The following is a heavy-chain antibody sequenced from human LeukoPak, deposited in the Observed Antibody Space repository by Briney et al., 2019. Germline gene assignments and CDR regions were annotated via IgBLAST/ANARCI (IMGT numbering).Heavy chain of an antibody. CDR2: ITGNGVYT. Sequence: GGSLRLSCAVSGLPFGSYGMTWVRQAPGKGLEWVSGITGNGVYTYYADSVKGRFTISRDNSKSTLSLQMNSLRAEDTAVYYCAKSYCGGDCGWGPGTLVTVSS. J-gene: IGHJ4*02. CDR1: GLPFGSYG. V-gene: IGHV3-23*01. D-gene: IGHD2-21*02. CDR3: AKSYCGGDCG.